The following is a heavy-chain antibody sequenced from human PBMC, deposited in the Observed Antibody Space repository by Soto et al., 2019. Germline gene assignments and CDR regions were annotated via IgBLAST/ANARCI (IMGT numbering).Heavy chain of an antibody. Sequence: QVPLVQSGAEVKKPGSSVKVSCKASGGTFSSYAISWVRQAPGQGLEWMGGIIPIFGTANYAQKFQGRVTITADESTSTAYMELSSLRSEDTAVYYCASRDISSWYARTYYYYCMDVWGQGTTVTVSS. CDR2: IIPIFGTA. D-gene: IGHD6-13*01. J-gene: IGHJ6*02. CDR3: ASRDISSWYARTYYYYCMDV. V-gene: IGHV1-69*01. CDR1: GGTFSSYA.